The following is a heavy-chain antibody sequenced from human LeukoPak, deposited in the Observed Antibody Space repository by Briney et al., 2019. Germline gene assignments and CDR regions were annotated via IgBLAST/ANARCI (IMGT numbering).Heavy chain of an antibody. CDR1: GGSFSGYY. V-gene: IGHV4-34*01. Sequence: SETLSLTCAVYGGSFSGYYWSWIRQPPGKGLEWIGEINHSGSTNYNPSLKSRVTISVDTSTDQFSLKLSSVTAADTVVYYCARERRRELRFLEWLPDYFDYWGQGTLVTVSS. D-gene: IGHD3-3*01. CDR3: ARERRRELRFLEWLPDYFDY. J-gene: IGHJ4*02. CDR2: INHSGST.